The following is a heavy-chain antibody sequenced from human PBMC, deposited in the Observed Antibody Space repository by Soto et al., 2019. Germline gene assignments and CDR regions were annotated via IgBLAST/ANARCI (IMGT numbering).Heavy chain of an antibody. CDR2: IYYSGST. V-gene: IGHV4-30-4*01. J-gene: IGHJ4*02. CDR3: ARCDRSCSLGG. D-gene: IGHD2-15*01. CDR1: GGSISSGDYY. Sequence: SETLSLTCTVSGGSISSGDYYWSWIRQPPGKGLEWIGYIYYSGSTYYNPSLKSRVTISVDTSKSQFSLKLTSVTAADTAVYYCARCDRSCSLGGWGQGTWVTVSS.